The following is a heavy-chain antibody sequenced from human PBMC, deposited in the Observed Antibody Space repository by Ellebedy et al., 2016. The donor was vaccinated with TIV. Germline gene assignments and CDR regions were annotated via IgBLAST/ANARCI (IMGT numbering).Heavy chain of an antibody. Sequence: PGGSLRLSCEASGFIFSTYGMHWVRQAPGKGLEWVAFIWYDGGNKYYADSVKGRFTISRDNSKNTLYLQMNNLGAEDTAVFYCARNRHVERGDCLDFWGQGTLVTASS. V-gene: IGHV3-33*01. CDR2: IWYDGGNK. D-gene: IGHD2-21*02. CDR3: ARNRHVERGDCLDF. J-gene: IGHJ4*02. CDR1: GFIFSTYG.